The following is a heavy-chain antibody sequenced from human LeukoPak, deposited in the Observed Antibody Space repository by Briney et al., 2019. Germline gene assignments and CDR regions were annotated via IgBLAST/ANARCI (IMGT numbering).Heavy chain of an antibody. CDR2: ISWNSGSI. Sequence: GGSLRLSCAASGFTFDDYAMHWVRQAPGKGLEWVSGISWNSGSIGYADSVKGRFTISRDNAKNSLYLQMNSLRAEDTAVYYCARGASVSGGTFDSWGQGTLVTVSS. V-gene: IGHV3-9*01. CDR3: ARGASVSGGTFDS. CDR1: GFTFDDYA. D-gene: IGHD1-26*01. J-gene: IGHJ4*02.